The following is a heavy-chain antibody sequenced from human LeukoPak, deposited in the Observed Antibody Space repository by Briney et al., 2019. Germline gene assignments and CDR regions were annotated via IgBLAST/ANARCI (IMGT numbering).Heavy chain of an antibody. CDR2: IYPGDSDT. J-gene: IGHJ4*02. D-gene: IGHD6-13*01. CDR1: GYNFTNYW. Sequence: GESLKISCKGSGYNFTNYWIGWVRQMPGKGLEWLGIIYPGDSDTRYSPSFQGQVTFSADKSISTAYLQWSSLKASDTAMYYCARQGNSWYSFAYWGQGTLVTVSS. V-gene: IGHV5-51*01. CDR3: ARQGNSWYSFAY.